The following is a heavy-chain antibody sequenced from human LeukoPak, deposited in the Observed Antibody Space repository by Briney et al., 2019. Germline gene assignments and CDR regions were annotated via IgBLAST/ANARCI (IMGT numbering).Heavy chain of an antibody. CDR1: GFTFSSYE. D-gene: IGHD5-12*01. V-gene: IGHV3-48*03. J-gene: IGHJ4*02. CDR3: AKDNGVATRSFDY. Sequence: PGGSLRLSCAASGFTFSSYEMNWVRQAPGKGLEWVSYISSSGSTIYYADSVKGRFTISRDNAKNSLYLQMNSLRAEDTALYYCAKDNGVATRSFDYWGQGTLVTVSS. CDR2: ISSSGSTI.